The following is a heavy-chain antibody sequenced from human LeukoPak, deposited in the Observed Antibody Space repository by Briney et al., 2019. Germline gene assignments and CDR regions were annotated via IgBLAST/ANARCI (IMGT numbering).Heavy chain of an antibody. V-gene: IGHV1-8*01. CDR2: MNPNSGNT. D-gene: IGHD3-3*01. CDR1: GYTFTSYD. J-gene: IGHJ5*02. CDR3: ARSLSPEYDFWSGRSGWFDP. Sequence: ASVKVSCKASGYTFTSYDINWVRQATGQGLEWMGWMNPNSGNTGYAQKFQGRVTMTRNTSISTAYMELSSLRSEDTAVYYCARSLSPEYDFWSGRSGWFDPWGQGTLVTVSS.